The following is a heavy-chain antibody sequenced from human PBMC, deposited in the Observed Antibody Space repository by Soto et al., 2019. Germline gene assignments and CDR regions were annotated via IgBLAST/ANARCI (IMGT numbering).Heavy chain of an antibody. CDR1: GYSSSSGGYY. CDR3: ARDGSGIRRGNFDY. J-gene: IGHJ4*02. Sequence: QVQLQESGPGLVKSSQTLSLTCTVSGYSSSSGGYYWSWIRQRPGKGLEWIGYVYYSGITFYNPSLESRVSISLDTSKNQFSLRLNSVTAADTAVYDCARDGSGIRRGNFDYWGQGTLVTVSS. CDR2: VYYSGIT. D-gene: IGHD1-26*01. V-gene: IGHV4-31*03.